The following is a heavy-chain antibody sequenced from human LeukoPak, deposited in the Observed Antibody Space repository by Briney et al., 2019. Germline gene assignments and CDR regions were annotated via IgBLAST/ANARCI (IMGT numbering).Heavy chain of an antibody. CDR1: GYTFTGYY. D-gene: IGHD4-17*01. J-gene: IGHJ4*02. Sequence: ASVKVSCKASGYTFTGYYIDWVRQAPGQGLEWMGWVNSDSGGTNYAQKFQGRVTMTRDTSTSTAYMELSSLRSDNTAFYYCARDTITVTTPYFDYWGQGTLVTVPS. CDR2: VNSDSGGT. CDR3: ARDTITVTTPYFDY. V-gene: IGHV1-2*02.